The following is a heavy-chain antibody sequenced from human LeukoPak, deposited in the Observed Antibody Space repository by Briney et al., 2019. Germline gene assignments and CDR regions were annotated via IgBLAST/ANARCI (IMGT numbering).Heavy chain of an antibody. CDR3: ARRAYYYDSSGQFAYFDY. CDR1: GYSFTSYW. CDR2: IYPGDSDT. Sequence: GESLKISCKGSGYSFTSYWIGWVRQMPGKGLEWMEIIYPGDSDTRYSPSFHGQVTISTDKSISTAYLQWIRPTDSVPAMYYCARRAYYYDSSGQFAYFDYWGQGTLVTVSS. J-gene: IGHJ4*02. D-gene: IGHD3-22*01. V-gene: IGHV5-51*01.